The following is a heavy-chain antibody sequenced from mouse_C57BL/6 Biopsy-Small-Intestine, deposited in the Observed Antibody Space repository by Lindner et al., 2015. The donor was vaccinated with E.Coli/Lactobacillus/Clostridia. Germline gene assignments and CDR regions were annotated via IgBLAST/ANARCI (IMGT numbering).Heavy chain of an antibody. J-gene: IGHJ2*01. V-gene: IGHV1-63*01. CDR3: ARHDALGALFDY. D-gene: IGHD2-12*01. CDR2: IYPGGGYS. Sequence: VQLQESGAELVRPGTSVKMSCKASGYTFSNYWIGWARQRPGHGLEWIGEIYPGGGYSNYNEKFKGKATLTADKSSSTVYMELSSLTSDDSAVYFCARHDALGALFDYWGQGTTLTVSS. CDR1: GYTFSNYW.